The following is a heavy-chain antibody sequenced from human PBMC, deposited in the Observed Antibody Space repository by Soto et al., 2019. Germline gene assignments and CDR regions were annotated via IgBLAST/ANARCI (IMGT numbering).Heavy chain of an antibody. J-gene: IGHJ4*01. Sequence: ASVKVSCKASGYRSIDFFIHFVRQAPGQGLEWMGWINPYTGETNYAQKFQGRVIMTSAAAISTAYMELNSLTSDDTAVYYCTRPLRATAGTTFYYWGQGSLVTVS. V-gene: IGHV1-2*02. CDR1: GYRSIDFF. D-gene: IGHD1-1*01. CDR3: TRPLRATAGTTFYY. CDR2: INPYTGET.